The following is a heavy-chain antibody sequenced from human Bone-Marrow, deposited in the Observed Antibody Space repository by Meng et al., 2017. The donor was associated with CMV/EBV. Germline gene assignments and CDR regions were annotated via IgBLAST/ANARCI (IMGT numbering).Heavy chain of an antibody. CDR3: AKGLPHSGWTPFDY. J-gene: IGHJ4*02. CDR2: IWYDGSNK. Sequence: GESLKISCAASGFTFSSYGMHWVRRAPGKGLEWVAVIWYDGSNKYYADSVKGRFTISRDNSKNTLYLRMNSLRAEDTAVYYCAKGLPHSGWTPFDYWGQGTLVTVSS. CDR1: GFTFSSYG. D-gene: IGHD6-19*01. V-gene: IGHV3-33*06.